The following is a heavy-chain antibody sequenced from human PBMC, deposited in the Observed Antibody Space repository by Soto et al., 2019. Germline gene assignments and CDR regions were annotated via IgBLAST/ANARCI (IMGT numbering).Heavy chain of an antibody. J-gene: IGHJ5*02. V-gene: IGHV1-69*13. CDR1: GGTFSSYA. CDR2: IIPIFGTA. CDR3: ARVGAAAGTRYNWFDP. Sequence: VASVKVSCKASGGTFSSYAISWVRQAPGQGLEWMGGIIPIFGTANYAQKFQGRVTITADESTSTAYMELSSLRSEDTAVYYCARVGAAAGTRYNWFDPWGQGTLVTVSS. D-gene: IGHD6-13*01.